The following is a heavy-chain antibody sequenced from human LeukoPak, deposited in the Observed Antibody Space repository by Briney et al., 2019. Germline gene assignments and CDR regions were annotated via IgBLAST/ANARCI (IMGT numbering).Heavy chain of an antibody. CDR1: GGSISSSSYY. CDR2: IYYSGST. J-gene: IGHJ4*02. Sequence: PSETLSLTCTVSGGSISSSSYYWGWIRQPPGKGLEWIGSIYYSGSTYYNPSLKSRVTICVDTSKNQFSLKLSSVTAADTAVYYCARQYDIFGYSGYDNFDYWGQGTLVTVSS. CDR3: ARQYDIFGYSGYDNFDY. V-gene: IGHV4-39*01. D-gene: IGHD5-12*01.